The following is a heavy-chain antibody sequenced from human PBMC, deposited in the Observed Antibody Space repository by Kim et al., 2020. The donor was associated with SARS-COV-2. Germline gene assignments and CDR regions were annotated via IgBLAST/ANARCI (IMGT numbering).Heavy chain of an antibody. CDR2: INPTGGST. CDR3: ARARDYTSPYFEF. Sequence: ASVKVSCKPSGYTFTDYYLHWVRQAPGLGLEWMGIINPTGGSTNYAREFQGRVTMTRDTSSSTVYMELSSLRSEDTAVYYCARARDYTSPYFEFWGQGTLVTVSS. V-gene: IGHV1-46*01. D-gene: IGHD2-2*02. CDR1: GYTFTDYY. J-gene: IGHJ4*02.